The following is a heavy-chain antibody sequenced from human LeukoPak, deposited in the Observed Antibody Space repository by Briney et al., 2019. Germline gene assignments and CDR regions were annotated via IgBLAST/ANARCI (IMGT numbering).Heavy chain of an antibody. D-gene: IGHD3-10*01. CDR1: GFTFSNHG. J-gene: IGHJ4*02. V-gene: IGHV3-21*01. Sequence: PGGSLRLSCAASGFTFSNHGMNWVRQAPGKGLEWVSSISSSSSYIYYADSVKGRFTISRDNAKNSLYLQMNSLRAEDTAVYYCARGPYGSGSSSYSGDYWGQGTLVTVSS. CDR2: ISSSSSYI. CDR3: ARGPYGSGSSSYSGDY.